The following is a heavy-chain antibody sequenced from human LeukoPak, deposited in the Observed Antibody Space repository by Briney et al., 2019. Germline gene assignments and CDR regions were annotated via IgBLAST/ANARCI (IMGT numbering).Heavy chain of an antibody. D-gene: IGHD2-2*01. V-gene: IGHV1-69*04. J-gene: IGHJ6*03. CDR2: IIPILGIA. CDR1: GGTFSSYA. CDR3: ARDRGIVVVPAASNDYYMDV. Sequence: SVKVSCKASGGTFSSYAISWVRQAPGQGLEWMGRIIPILGIANYAQKFQGRVTMTRDMSTSTVYMELSSLRSEDTAVYYCARDRGIVVVPAASNDYYMDVWGKGTTVTVSS.